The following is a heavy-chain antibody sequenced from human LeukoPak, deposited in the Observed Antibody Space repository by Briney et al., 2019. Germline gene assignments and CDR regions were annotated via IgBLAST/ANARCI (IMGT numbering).Heavy chain of an antibody. CDR1: GFAFSSYA. J-gene: IGHJ4*02. V-gene: IGHV4-38-2*01. D-gene: IGHD5-18*01. CDR2: IYHSGST. CDR3: ARAPPGYGYLVDSGFFDY. Sequence: AGGSLRLSCVASGFAFSSYAMSWVRQAPGKGLEWIGSIYHSGSTYYNPSLKSRVTISVDTSKNQFSLKLSSVTAADTAVYYCARAPPGYGYLVDSGFFDYWGQGTLVTVSS.